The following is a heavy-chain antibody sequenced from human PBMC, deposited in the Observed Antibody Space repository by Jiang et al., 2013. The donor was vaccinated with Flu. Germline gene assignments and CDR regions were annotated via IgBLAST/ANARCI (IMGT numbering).Heavy chain of an antibody. Sequence: QLVESGPEVKKPGTSVKVSCKAAGGTIQWLRQARGQRPEWIGWIVVGSGSTKYAQKLRERLTITRDKSTSTAYMELSSLRFEDTAVYYCAEGGGIFPVWGQGTTVTVSS. CDR1: GGT. J-gene: IGHJ6*02. V-gene: IGHV1-58*02. CDR2: IVVGSGST. CDR3: AEGGGIFPV. D-gene: IGHD3-3*01.